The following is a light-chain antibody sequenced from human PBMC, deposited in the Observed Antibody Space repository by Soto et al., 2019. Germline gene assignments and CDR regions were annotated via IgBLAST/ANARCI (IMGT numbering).Light chain of an antibody. CDR2: GNT. CDR3: QSYDSSLSGVI. CDR1: SSNIGAGFD. V-gene: IGLV1-40*01. J-gene: IGLJ2*01. Sequence: QAVVTQPPSVSGAPGQRVTISCTGSSSNIGAGFDVHWYQQLPGTAPKLLIFGNTDRPSGVSDRFSGSKSGTSASLAITGLQADDEADYYCQSYDSSLSGVIFGGGTKLTVL.